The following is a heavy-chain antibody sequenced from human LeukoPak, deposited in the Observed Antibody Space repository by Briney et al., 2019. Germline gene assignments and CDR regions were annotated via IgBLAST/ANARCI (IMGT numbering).Heavy chain of an antibody. D-gene: IGHD6-25*01. J-gene: IGHJ4*02. Sequence: PSETLSLTCTVSGGSISSYYWSWIRQPPGKGLEWIGYIYYSGSTNYNPSLKSRVTISVDTSKNQFSLKLSSVTAADTAVYYCARAWRLPNFDYWGQGTLVTVSS. CDR1: GGSISSYY. CDR3: ARAWRLPNFDY. V-gene: IGHV4-59*01. CDR2: IYYSGST.